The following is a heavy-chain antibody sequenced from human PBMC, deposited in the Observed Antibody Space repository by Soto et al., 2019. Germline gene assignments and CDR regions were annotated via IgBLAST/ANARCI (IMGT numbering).Heavy chain of an antibody. J-gene: IGHJ5*01. CDR1: GGACSGYS. V-gene: IGHV4-34*01. CDR3: AIYDGNGNVWAIYS. CDR2: INHSGST. D-gene: IGHD3-10*01. Sequence: SETLCLTCAVYGGACSGYSCSWLRQPPGKGPEWVGEINHSGSTNYNPSLRSRVTLSVDTSKNQFSLRLTSVTAEDAAVYYCAIYDGNGNVWAIYSCCQRILLTVSS.